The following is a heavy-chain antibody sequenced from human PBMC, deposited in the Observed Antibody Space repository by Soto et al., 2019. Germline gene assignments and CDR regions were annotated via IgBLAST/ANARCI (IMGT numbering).Heavy chain of an antibody. Sequence: PGGSLRLSCAASGFTFSSYGMHWVRQAPGKGLEWVAVIWYDGSNKYYADSVKGRFTISRDNSKNTLYLQMNGLRAEDTAVYYCAREQHSTSCYHCAPQYYFDYWGQGTLVTVSS. CDR3: AREQHSTSCYHCAPQYYFDY. CDR1: GFTFSSYG. V-gene: IGHV3-33*01. J-gene: IGHJ4*02. CDR2: IWYDGSNK. D-gene: IGHD2-2*01.